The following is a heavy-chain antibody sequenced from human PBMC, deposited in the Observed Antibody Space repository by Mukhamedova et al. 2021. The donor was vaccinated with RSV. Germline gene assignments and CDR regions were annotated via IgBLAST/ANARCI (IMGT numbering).Heavy chain of an antibody. V-gene: IGHV1-18*01. D-gene: IGHD6-19*01. J-gene: IGHJ4*02. CDR2: ISAYNGNT. CDR3: AKGESIAVAGTFAY. Sequence: GLEWMGWISAYNGNTNYAQKLQGRVTMTTDTSTSTAYMELRSLSSDDTAVYYCAKGESIAVAGTFAYWGQGTLVTVSS.